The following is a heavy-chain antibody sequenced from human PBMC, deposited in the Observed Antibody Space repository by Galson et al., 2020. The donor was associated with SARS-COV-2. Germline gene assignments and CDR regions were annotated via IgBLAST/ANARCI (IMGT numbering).Heavy chain of an antibody. D-gene: IGHD4-17*01. CDR3: ARSYDDFATWFAP. Sequence: ASVQVSCKASGYTFTNYEINWVRQAPGQGLEWMGWMNPHSGNTGYAQKFQGRVTMTRTTSISTAYMELNSLTSEDTAVYYCARSYDDFATWFAPWGQGTLVTVSS. V-gene: IGHV1-8*01. J-gene: IGHJ5*02. CDR1: GYTFTNYE. CDR2: MNPHSGNT.